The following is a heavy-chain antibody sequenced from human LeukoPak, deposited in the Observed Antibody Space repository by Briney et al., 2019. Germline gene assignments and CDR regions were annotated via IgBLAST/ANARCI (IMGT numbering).Heavy chain of an antibody. CDR3: ARGSVTNYYYMDV. Sequence: SQTLSLTCTVSGGSISSGDYYWSWIRQPPGKGLEWIGYIYYSGSTYYNPSLKSRVTISVDTSKNQFSLKLSSVTAADTAVYYCARGSVTNYYYMDVWGKGTTVTVSS. J-gene: IGHJ6*03. D-gene: IGHD4-11*01. V-gene: IGHV4-30-4*08. CDR1: GGSISSGDYY. CDR2: IYYSGST.